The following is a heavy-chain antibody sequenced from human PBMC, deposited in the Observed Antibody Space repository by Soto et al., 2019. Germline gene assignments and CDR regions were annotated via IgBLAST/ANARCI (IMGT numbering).Heavy chain of an antibody. CDR1: GDTFTSYG. V-gene: IGHV1-18*04. Sequence: ASVKVSCKASGDTFTSYGISWVRQAPGQGLEWMGWISAYNGNTNYAQKLQGRVTMTTDTSTSTAYMELRSLRSDDTAVYYCARDLPETTVTRDYYGMDVWGQGTTVTVSS. CDR3: ARDLPETTVTRDYYGMDV. J-gene: IGHJ6*02. D-gene: IGHD4-4*01. CDR2: ISAYNGNT.